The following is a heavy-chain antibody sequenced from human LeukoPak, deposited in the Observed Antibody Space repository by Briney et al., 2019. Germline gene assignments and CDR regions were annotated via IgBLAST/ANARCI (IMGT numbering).Heavy chain of an antibody. V-gene: IGHV4-59*08. Sequence: SETLSLTCTVSGGSISSYYWSWIRQPPGKGLEWIGYIYYSGSTNYNPSLKSRVTIPVDTSKNQFSLKLSSVTAADTAVYYCARLSNYGASYYFDYWGQGTLVTVSS. CDR2: IYYSGST. D-gene: IGHD4-17*01. CDR1: GGSISSYY. J-gene: IGHJ4*02. CDR3: ARLSNYGASYYFDY.